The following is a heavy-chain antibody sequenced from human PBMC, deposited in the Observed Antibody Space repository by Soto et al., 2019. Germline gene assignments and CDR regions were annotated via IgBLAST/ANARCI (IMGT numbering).Heavy chain of an antibody. Sequence: LVKVSCKASGYTFTSYGISWVRQAPGQGLEWMGWISAYNGNTNYAQKLQGRVTMTTDTSTSTAYMELRSLRSDDTAVYYCARDYDYDYYYYGLDVWGQGTTVTVSS. CDR2: ISAYNGNT. CDR3: ARDYDYDYYYYGLDV. J-gene: IGHJ6*02. D-gene: IGHD5-12*01. V-gene: IGHV1-18*01. CDR1: GYTFTSYG.